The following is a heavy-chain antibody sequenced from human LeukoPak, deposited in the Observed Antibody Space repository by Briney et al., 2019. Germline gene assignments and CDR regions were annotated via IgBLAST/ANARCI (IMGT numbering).Heavy chain of an antibody. CDR2: ILPAGKES. D-gene: IGHD2-2*03. CDR3: MSAHGY. J-gene: IGHJ4*02. CDR1: GYSFSTNM. V-gene: IGHV3-7*01. Sequence: GGSLRLSCVVSGYSFSTNMMTWVRQAPGKGLEWVATILPAGKESYRVESVKGRFTVSRDNAMNLLFLQMNSLRDDDTAVYYCMSAHGYWGQGTLVTVSS.